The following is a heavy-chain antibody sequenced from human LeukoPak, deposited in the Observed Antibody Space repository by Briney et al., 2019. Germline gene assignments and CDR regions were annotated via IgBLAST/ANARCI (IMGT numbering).Heavy chain of an antibody. V-gene: IGHV1-2*02. CDR3: AREGPIVGATHLVDY. CDR1: GYTFTDYY. Sequence: ASVTVSCKASGYTFTDYYMHWVRQAPGQGLEWMGWINPNSGGTNYAQKFQGRVTMTRDTSISTAYMELSRLTSDDTAVYYCAREGPIVGATHLVDYWGQGTLVTVSS. CDR2: INPNSGGT. D-gene: IGHD1-26*01. J-gene: IGHJ4*02.